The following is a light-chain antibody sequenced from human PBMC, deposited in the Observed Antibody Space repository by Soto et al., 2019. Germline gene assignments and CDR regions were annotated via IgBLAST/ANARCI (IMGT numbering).Light chain of an antibody. J-gene: IGLJ2*01. CDR1: SSDVGSYNL. V-gene: IGLV2-23*02. Sequence: QSVLTQPASVSGSPGQSITVSCTGTSSDVGSYNLVSWYQQHPGKAPKVIIYEVIKRPSGVSNRFSGSKSGNTASLTISGPQAEDEADYHCCSYAGSTSLVFGGGTKVTVL. CDR3: CSYAGSTSLV. CDR2: EVI.